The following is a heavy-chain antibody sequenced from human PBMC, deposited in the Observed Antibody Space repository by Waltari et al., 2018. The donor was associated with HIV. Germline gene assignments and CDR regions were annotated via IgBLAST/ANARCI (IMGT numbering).Heavy chain of an antibody. CDR2: INAGNGNT. CDR3: ARDQDFWSGYYKYYYGMDV. CDR1: GYTFTSYA. J-gene: IGHJ6*02. D-gene: IGHD3-3*01. V-gene: IGHV1-3*01. Sequence: QVQLVQSGAEVKKPGASVKVSCKASGYTFTSYAMHWVRQAPGQRLEWMGWINAGNGNTKYSQKFQGRVTITRDTSASTAYMELSSLRSEDTAVYYCARDQDFWSGYYKYYYGMDVWGQGTTVTVSS.